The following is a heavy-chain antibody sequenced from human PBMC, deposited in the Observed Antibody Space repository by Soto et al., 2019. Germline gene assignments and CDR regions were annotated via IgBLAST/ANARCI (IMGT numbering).Heavy chain of an antibody. J-gene: IGHJ6*02. CDR3: RNQAAAGYYYYYGMDV. D-gene: IGHD6-13*01. CDR2: ISGSGGST. CDR1: GFTFSSYA. Sequence: PGGSLRLSCAASGFTFSSYAMSWVRQAPGKGPEWVSAISGSGGSTYYADSVKGRFTISRDNSKNTLYLQMNSLRAEDTAVYYCRNQAAAGYYYYYGMDVWGQGTTVTVSS. V-gene: IGHV3-23*01.